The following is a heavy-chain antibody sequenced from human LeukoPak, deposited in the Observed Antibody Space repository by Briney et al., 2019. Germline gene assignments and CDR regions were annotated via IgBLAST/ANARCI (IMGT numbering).Heavy chain of an antibody. D-gene: IGHD3-10*01. J-gene: IGHJ4*02. V-gene: IGHV3-21*06. CDR2: ISSGSTYI. CDR3: ARVTYGSGSYSLPLFDS. Sequence: GGPLRLPFSASGFTFSSYDVLLVRPAPGMGLGVISSISSGSTYINYGDSVKGRFIISRDNAKNSLYLQMYDLTPEDTAVYYCARVTYGSGSYSLPLFDSWGQGALVTVSS. CDR1: GFTFSSYD.